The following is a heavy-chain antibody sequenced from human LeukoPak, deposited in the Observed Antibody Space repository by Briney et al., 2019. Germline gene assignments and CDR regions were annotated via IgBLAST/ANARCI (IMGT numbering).Heavy chain of an antibody. D-gene: IGHD2-21*01. CDR1: EYTFTDYY. J-gene: IGHJ4*02. Sequence: ASVKVSCKALEYTFTDYYIHWVRQAPGQGLEWMGWINPKSGGRDTNNAQKFRGRVTMTTDTSISTAYMELSRLRSGDTAVYFCAKGHYDGDHPHYDGGSVESRGQGRHISVSS. CDR3: AKGHYDGDHPHYDGGSVES. V-gene: IGHV1-2*02. CDR2: INPKSGGRDT.